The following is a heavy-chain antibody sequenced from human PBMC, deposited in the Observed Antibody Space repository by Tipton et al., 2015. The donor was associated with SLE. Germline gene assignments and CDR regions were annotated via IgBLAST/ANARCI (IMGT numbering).Heavy chain of an antibody. CDR2: IYYSGST. V-gene: IGHV4-31*03. Sequence: TLSLTCTVSGGSIRSGGYYWSWIRPHPGKGLEWLGYIYYSGSTYYNPSLKSRVTISVDTSKNQFSLKLSSVTAADTAVYYCARGGGSNEGYFDYWGQGTLVTVSS. D-gene: IGHD2-15*01. CDR3: ARGGGSNEGYFDY. J-gene: IGHJ4*02. CDR1: GGSIRSGGYY.